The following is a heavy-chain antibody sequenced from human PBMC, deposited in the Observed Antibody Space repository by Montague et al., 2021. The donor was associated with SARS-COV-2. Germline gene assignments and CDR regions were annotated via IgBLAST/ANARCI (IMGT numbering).Heavy chain of an antibody. D-gene: IGHD1-26*01. CDR2: VHCREKN. V-gene: IGHV4-31*02. Sequence: VHCREKNDYNPSLNSRVSISVDTSKNQFSLKLRSVTAVDTAVYFCARDGTAGDWFDPWGQGTLVAVSS. J-gene: IGHJ5*02. CDR3: ARDGTAGDWFDP.